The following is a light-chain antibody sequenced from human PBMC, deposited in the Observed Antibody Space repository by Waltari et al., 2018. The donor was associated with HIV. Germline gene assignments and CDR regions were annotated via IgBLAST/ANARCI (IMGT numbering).Light chain of an antibody. CDR2: SAS. V-gene: IGKV1-39*01. Sequence: QVTQSPSSLSAYTGDTVIITCRASQHIRNDLNWYLYKPGTSPRLLIYSASGLQSGVPSRFTASGSGTEFNFTISGLQSEDCATYYCQQSHEPPLTFGGGTKVEIK. CDR3: QQSHEPPLT. CDR1: QHIRND. J-gene: IGKJ4*01.